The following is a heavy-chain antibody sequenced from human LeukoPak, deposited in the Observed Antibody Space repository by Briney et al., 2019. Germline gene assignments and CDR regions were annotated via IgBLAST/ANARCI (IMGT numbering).Heavy chain of an antibody. CDR3: ARLSVYGYYYYGMDV. CDR1: GGSISSYY. V-gene: IGHV4-4*09. Sequence: SETLSLTCTVSGGSISSYYWSWIRQPPGKGLEWIGYIYTSGSTNYNPSLKSRVTISVDTSKNQFSLKLSSVTAADTAVYYCARLSVYGYYYYGMDVWGQGTTVTVSS. D-gene: IGHD5/OR15-5a*01. CDR2: IYTSGST. J-gene: IGHJ6*02.